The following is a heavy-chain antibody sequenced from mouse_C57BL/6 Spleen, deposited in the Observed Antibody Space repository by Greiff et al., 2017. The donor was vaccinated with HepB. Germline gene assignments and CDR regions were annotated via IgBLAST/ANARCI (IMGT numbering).Heavy chain of an antibody. CDR2: ISNLAYSI. D-gene: IGHD2-5*01. CDR3: ARQSNYDAMDY. J-gene: IGHJ4*01. V-gene: IGHV5-15*01. Sequence: EVKLMESGGGLVQPGGSLKLSCAASGFTFSDYGMAWVRQAPRKGPEWVAFISNLAYSIYYADTVTGRFTISRENAKNTLYLEMSSLRSEDTAMYYCARQSNYDAMDYWGQGTSVTVSS. CDR1: GFTFSDYG.